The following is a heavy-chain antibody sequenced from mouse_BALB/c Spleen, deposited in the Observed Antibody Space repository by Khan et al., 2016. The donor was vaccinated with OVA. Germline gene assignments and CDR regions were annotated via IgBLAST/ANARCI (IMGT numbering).Heavy chain of an antibody. J-gene: IGHJ4*01. CDR1: GYSITSNYA. CDR3: ARVNYYVYALDY. CDR2: ISYSGST. D-gene: IGHD1-1*01. Sequence: EGELVESGPGLVKPSQSLSLTCTVTGYSITSNYAWNWIRQFPGNKLEWMGYISYSGSTNYNPSLKSRISITRDTSKNQFFLQLNSVTTEDTATYYCARVNYYVYALDYWGQGTSITVSS. V-gene: IGHV3-2*02.